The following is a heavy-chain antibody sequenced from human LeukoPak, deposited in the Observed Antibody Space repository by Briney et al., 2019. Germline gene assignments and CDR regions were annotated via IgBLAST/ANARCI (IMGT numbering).Heavy chain of an antibody. J-gene: IGHJ5*02. CDR2: IYYSGST. CDR3: ARDYGGKVGNWFDP. CDR1: GGSISSSSYY. V-gene: IGHV4-39*07. Sequence: PSETLSLTCTVSGGSISSSSYYWGWIRQPPGKGLEWIGSIYYSGSTYYNPSLKSRVTISVDTSKNQFSLKLSSVTAADTAVYYCARDYGGKVGNWFDPWGQGTLVTVSS. D-gene: IGHD4-23*01.